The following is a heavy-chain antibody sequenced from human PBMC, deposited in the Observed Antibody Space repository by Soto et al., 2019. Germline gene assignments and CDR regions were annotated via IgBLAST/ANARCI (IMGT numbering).Heavy chain of an antibody. D-gene: IGHD3-22*01. CDR2: IYYSGST. J-gene: IGHJ3*02. V-gene: IGHV4-59*01. CDR1: GGSISSYY. CDR3: ARVSSGYYYKDAFDI. Sequence: SETLSLTCTVSGGSISSYYWSWIRQPPGKGLEWIGYIYYSGSTNYNPSLKSRVTISADTSKNQFSLKLSSVTAADTAVYYCARVSSGYYYKDAFDIWGQGTMVTVSS.